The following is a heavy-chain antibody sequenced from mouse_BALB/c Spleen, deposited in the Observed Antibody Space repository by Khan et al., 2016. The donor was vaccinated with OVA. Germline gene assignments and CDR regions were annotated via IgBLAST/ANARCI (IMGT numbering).Heavy chain of an antibody. J-gene: IGHJ4*01. CDR2: VSPGSGSP. Sequence: DLVKPGASVKLSCKASGYTFTSYWINWIKQRPGQGLEWIGRVSPGSGSPYYNEMFKGKATVTVDKSASTAYIQLNSLSSEDSAVYFCTRSNCCGNSRYPIDYWRQGTSVTVSS. CDR3: TRSNCCGNSRYPIDY. D-gene: IGHD2-12*01. CDR1: GYTFTSYW. V-gene: IGHV1S41*01.